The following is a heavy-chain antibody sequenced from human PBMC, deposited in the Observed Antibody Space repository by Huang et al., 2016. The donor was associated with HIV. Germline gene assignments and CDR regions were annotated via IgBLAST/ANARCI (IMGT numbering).Heavy chain of an antibody. J-gene: IGHJ5*02. D-gene: IGHD2-15*01. CDR3: ARARICSGGSCYWFDP. CDR1: GYTFSSYD. Sequence: QVQLVQSGAEVKNPGASVRVSCKASGYTFSSYDLNWVRQATGQGLEWMGWMNHKSRDKGYAQKFQGRVTMTRNTSTSTAYMELSSMRSDDTAVYYCARARICSGGSCYWFDPWGQGTLVTVSS. CDR2: MNHKSRDK. V-gene: IGHV1-8*01.